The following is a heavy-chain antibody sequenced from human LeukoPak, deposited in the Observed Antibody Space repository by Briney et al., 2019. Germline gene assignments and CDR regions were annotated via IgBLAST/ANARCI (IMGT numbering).Heavy chain of an antibody. CDR2: ISGSGGST. Sequence: PGGSLRLSCAASGFTFSSYAMSWVRQAPGKGLEWVSAISGSGGSTYYADSVKGRFTISRDNSKNTLYLQMNSLRAEDTAVYYCAKDYGSYFEFLPIDYWGQGTLVTVSS. D-gene: IGHD1-26*01. J-gene: IGHJ4*02. CDR3: AKDYGSYFEFLPIDY. V-gene: IGHV3-23*01. CDR1: GFTFSSYA.